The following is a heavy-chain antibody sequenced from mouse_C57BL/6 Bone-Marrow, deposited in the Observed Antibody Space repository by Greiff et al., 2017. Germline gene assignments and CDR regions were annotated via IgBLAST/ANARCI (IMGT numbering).Heavy chain of an antibody. J-gene: IGHJ2*01. D-gene: IGHD2-2*01. Sequence: QVQLQQPGAELVKPGASVKLSCKASGYTFTSYWMQWVKQRPGQGLEWIGEIDPSDSYTNYNQKFKGKATLTVDTSSSTAYMQLSSLTSEDSAVYYCAKGIYGYDALDYWGQGTTLTVSS. CDR1: GYTFTSYW. CDR3: AKGIYGYDALDY. V-gene: IGHV1-50*01. CDR2: IDPSDSYT.